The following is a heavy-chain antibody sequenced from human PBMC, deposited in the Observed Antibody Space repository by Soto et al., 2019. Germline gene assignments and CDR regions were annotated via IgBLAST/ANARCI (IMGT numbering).Heavy chain of an antibody. CDR2: IKSKTDGGTT. V-gene: IGHV3-15*01. D-gene: IGHD3-22*01. J-gene: IGHJ5*02. Sequence: EVQLVESGGGLVEPGGSLRLSCTASGFTFSNAWMTWVRQAPGKGLEWVGRIKSKTDGGTTDYAAPVKGRFTISRDDSXXXXXXXXXXXXXXXXXVYYXTIPRGPMIRPWGQGTLVTVSS. CDR3: TIPRGPMIRP. CDR1: GFTFSNAW.